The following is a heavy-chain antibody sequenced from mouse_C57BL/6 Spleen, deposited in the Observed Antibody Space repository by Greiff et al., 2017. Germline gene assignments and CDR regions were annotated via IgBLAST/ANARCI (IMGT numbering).Heavy chain of an antibody. D-gene: IGHD4-1*01. CDR2: IDPSDSYT. J-gene: IGHJ2*01. Sequence: QLQQPGAELVMPGASVKLSCKASGYTFTSYWMHWVKQRPGQGLEWIGEIDPSDSYTNYNQKFKGKSTLTVDKSSSTAYMQLSSLTSEDSAVYYCARCGTAYYFDYWGQGTTLTVSS. CDR3: ARCGTAYYFDY. V-gene: IGHV1-69*01. CDR1: GYTFTSYW.